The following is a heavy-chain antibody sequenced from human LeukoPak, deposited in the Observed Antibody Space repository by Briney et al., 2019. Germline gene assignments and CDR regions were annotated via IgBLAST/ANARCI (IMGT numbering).Heavy chain of an antibody. Sequence: GGSLRLSCAASGFALRSYTVTWVRQAPGKGLEWGSSISSTSAYIYYAESVKGRFSISRDNVDNVVHLQMSSLTNEDTAVYYCARVAVAGPTGWFDSWGQGTLVTVSS. J-gene: IGHJ5*01. CDR1: GFALRSYT. D-gene: IGHD6-19*01. V-gene: IGHV3-21*01. CDR3: ARVAVAGPTGWFDS. CDR2: ISSTSAYI.